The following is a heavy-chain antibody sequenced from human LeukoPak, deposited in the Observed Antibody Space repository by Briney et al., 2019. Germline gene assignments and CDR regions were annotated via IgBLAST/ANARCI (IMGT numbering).Heavy chain of an antibody. J-gene: IGHJ2*01. CDR2: IYYSGST. Sequence: SETLSLTCIVSGCSISSGGYYWSWIRQHPGKGLEWIGYIYYSGSTYYNPSLKSRVTISVDTSKNQFSLKLSSVTAADTAVYYCVRGPHYDILTGYNWYFYLWGRGTLVTVSS. CDR3: VRGPHYDILTGYNWYFYL. V-gene: IGHV4-31*03. D-gene: IGHD3-9*01. CDR1: GCSISSGGYY.